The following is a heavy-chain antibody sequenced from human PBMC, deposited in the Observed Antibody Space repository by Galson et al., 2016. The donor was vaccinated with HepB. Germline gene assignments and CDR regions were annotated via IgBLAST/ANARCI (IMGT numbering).Heavy chain of an antibody. Sequence: SETLSPTCTVSGGSVSIGYYYWTWLRQFPGKGLEWIGYIHYGGSTKYNPSLQSRVPISIDRSKNQLSLNLSSVTAADTAVYYCATDNSQYDMLTGHYSHWFDPWGQGTLVTVSS. CDR3: ATDNSQYDMLTGHYSHWFDP. CDR2: IHYGGST. J-gene: IGHJ5*02. CDR1: GGSVSIGYYY. V-gene: IGHV4-61*01. D-gene: IGHD3-9*01.